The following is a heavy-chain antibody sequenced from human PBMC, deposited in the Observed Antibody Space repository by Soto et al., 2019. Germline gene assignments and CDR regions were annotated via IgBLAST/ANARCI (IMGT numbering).Heavy chain of an antibody. D-gene: IGHD6-6*01. J-gene: IGHJ6*02. CDR1: GYTFTGYY. Sequence: ASVKVSCKASGYTFTGYYMHWVRQAPGQGLEWMGWINPNSGGTNYAQKFQGRVTMTRDTSISTAYMELSRLRSDDTAVYYCARGPNDSSSPHYYYYGMDVWGQGTTVTVSS. V-gene: IGHV1-2*02. CDR2: INPNSGGT. CDR3: ARGPNDSSSPHYYYYGMDV.